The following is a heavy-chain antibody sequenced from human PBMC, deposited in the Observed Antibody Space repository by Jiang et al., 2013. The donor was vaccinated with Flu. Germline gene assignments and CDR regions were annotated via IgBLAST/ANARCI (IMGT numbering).Heavy chain of an antibody. CDR1: GYTFTSYA. CDR2: INAGNGNT. D-gene: IGHD3-10*01. V-gene: IGHV1-3*01. Sequence: GAEVKKPGASVKVSCKASGYTFTSYAMHWVRQAPGQRLEWMGWINAGNGNTKYSQKFQGRVTITRDTSASTAYMELSSLRSEDTAVYYCARVGTYYYGSGSSNWFDPWGQGTLVTVSS. CDR3: ARVGTYYYGSGSSNWFDP. J-gene: IGHJ5*02.